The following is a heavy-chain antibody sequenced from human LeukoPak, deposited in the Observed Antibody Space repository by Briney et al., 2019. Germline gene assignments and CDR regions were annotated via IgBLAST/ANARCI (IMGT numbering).Heavy chain of an antibody. CDR2: ISGSGGST. D-gene: IGHD6-19*01. J-gene: IGHJ4*02. CDR1: GFTFSSYA. V-gene: IGHV3-23*01. CDR3: ARIAVAGAYYFDY. Sequence: PGGSPRLSCAASGFTFSSYAMSWARQAPGKGLEWVSAISGSGGSTYYADSVKGRFTISRDNSKNTLYLQMNSLRAEDTAVYYCARIAVAGAYYFDYWGQGTLVTVSS.